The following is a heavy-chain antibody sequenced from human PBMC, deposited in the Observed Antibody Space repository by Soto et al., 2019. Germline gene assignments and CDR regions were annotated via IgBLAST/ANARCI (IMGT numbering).Heavy chain of an antibody. J-gene: IGHJ6*02. CDR3: ARAWDNCNYLYYYYYGMDV. D-gene: IGHD1-7*01. Sequence: QVQLVQSGAEVKKPGSSVKVSCKASGGTFSSYAISWVRQAPGQGREWMGGIIPIFGTANYAQKFQGRVTISADESTSTAYMELSSLRAEDTAVYYCARAWDNCNYLYYYYYGMDVWGQGTTVSASS. CDR1: GGTFSSYA. CDR2: IIPIFGTA. V-gene: IGHV1-69*01.